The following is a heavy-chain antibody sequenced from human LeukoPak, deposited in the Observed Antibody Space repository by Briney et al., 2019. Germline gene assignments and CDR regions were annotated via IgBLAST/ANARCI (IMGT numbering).Heavy chain of an antibody. V-gene: IGHV3-21*01. J-gene: IGHJ4*02. CDR3: ARETGVVGATRFFDY. D-gene: IGHD1-26*01. Sequence: GGSLRLSCAASGFTFSGYTMNWVRQAPGKGLEWVSSISSSSSSIYYADSVKGRFTISRDNAKNSLYLQMNSLRAEDTAVYYCARETGVVGATRFFDYWGQGTLVTVSS. CDR2: ISSSSSSI. CDR1: GFTFSGYT.